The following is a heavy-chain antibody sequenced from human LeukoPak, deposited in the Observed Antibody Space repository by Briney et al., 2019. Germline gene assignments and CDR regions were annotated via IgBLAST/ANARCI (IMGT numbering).Heavy chain of an antibody. J-gene: IGHJ5*02. V-gene: IGHV1-46*01. D-gene: IGHD2-2*02. Sequence: ASVKVSCKVSGYTLTELSMHWVRQAPGQGLEWMGIINPSSGSTSYAQKFQGRVTMTRDTSTSTLYMELSSLRSEDTAVYYCARDRGEYCSSTSCSTLFDPWGQGTLVTVSS. CDR1: GYTLTELS. CDR3: ARDRGEYCSSTSCSTLFDP. CDR2: INPSSGST.